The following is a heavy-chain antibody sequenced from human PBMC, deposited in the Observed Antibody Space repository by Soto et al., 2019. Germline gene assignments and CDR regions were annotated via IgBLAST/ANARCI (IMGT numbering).Heavy chain of an antibody. CDR3: ARELYGSGSSFDY. Sequence: GAGVKVSCKSSGCTLTSYGISWVRQAPGQGLEWMGWISAYNGNTNYAQKLQGRVTMTTDTSTSTAYMELRSLSSDDTAVYYCARELYGSGSSFDYWGQGTLVTVYS. D-gene: IGHD3-10*01. V-gene: IGHV1-18*01. J-gene: IGHJ4*02. CDR1: GCTLTSYG. CDR2: ISAYNGNT.